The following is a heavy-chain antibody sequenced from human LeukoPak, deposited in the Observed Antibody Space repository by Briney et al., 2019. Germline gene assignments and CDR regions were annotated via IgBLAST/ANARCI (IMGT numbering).Heavy chain of an antibody. CDR2: IYYSGST. V-gene: IGHV4-59*01. J-gene: IGHJ4*02. CDR1: GGSISGYY. Sequence: PSETLSLTCGVSGGSISGYYWSWIRQPPGKGLEWIGYIYYSGSTNYNPSLKSRVTISVDTSKNQFSLKLRSVTAADTAVYYCAREGPGSGSYHFDYWGQGTLVTVSS. D-gene: IGHD3-10*01. CDR3: AREGPGSGSYHFDY.